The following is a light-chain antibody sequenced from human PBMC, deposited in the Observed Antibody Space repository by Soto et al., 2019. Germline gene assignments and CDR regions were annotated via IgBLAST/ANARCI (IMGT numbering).Light chain of an antibody. CDR3: QHYGSSPFT. J-gene: IGKJ3*01. CDR2: GSS. V-gene: IGKV3-20*01. Sequence: EIVLTQSPGTLSLSPGERATLSCRASQSVSSTYLAWYQQKPGQAPRLLVYGSSSRATGIPDRFSGSGSGTDLTLTIIRVEPEDFAVYYFQHYGSSPFTFGPGTRVDVK. CDR1: QSVSSTY.